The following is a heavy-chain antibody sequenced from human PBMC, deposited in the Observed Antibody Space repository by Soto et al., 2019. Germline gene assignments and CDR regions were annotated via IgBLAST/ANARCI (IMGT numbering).Heavy chain of an antibody. CDR3: ARDSMTTSGGLTVDYHNYMDV. CDR1: GGSISSGGYY. D-gene: IGHD3-16*02. J-gene: IGHJ6*03. V-gene: IGHV4-31*03. CDR2: IYNSRSA. Sequence: QVQLQESGPGLVKPSQTLSLTCTVSGGSISSGGYYWTWIRQHPGKGLEWIGYIYNSRSAYYNPSLKSRVTISVDTSKNQFSLDLSSVTAADTAVYYSARDSMTTSGGLTVDYHNYMDVWGKGTTVTVSS.